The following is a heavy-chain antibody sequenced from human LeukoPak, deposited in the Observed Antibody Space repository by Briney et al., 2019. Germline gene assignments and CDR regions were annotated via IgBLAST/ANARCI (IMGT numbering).Heavy chain of an antibody. Sequence: GESLKISCKGSGYSFTSYWISWVRQMPGKGLEWMGKIDPSDSYTNYSPSFQGHVTISADRSISTAYLQWSSLKASDTAMYYCARHGVLNAADYWGQGTLVTVSS. CDR2: IDPSDSYT. CDR3: ARHGVLNAADY. CDR1: GYSFTSYW. J-gene: IGHJ4*02. D-gene: IGHD3-3*01. V-gene: IGHV5-10-1*01.